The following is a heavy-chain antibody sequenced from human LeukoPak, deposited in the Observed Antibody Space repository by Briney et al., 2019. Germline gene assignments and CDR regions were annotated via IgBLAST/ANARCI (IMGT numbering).Heavy chain of an antibody. CDR3: AREAAIATAIVWFDP. CDR1: GYTFTSYA. Sequence: ASVKVSCKASGYTFTSYAMHWVRQAPGQRLEWMGWINAGNGNTKYSQKFQGRVTITRDTSASTAYMELSSLRSEDTALYYCAREAAIATAIVWFDPWGQGTLVTVSS. D-gene: IGHD6-13*01. V-gene: IGHV1-3*01. J-gene: IGHJ5*02. CDR2: INAGNGNT.